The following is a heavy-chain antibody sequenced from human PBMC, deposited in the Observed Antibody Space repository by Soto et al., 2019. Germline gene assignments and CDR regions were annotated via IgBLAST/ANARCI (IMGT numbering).Heavy chain of an antibody. J-gene: IGHJ6*02. D-gene: IGHD6-13*01. CDR1: GESVGRGTNY. CDR2: IFDAATA. CDR3: ARDRRGRADGFIYYYGMDV. Sequence: QVQLQESGPGLMKPSGTLSLICSVSGESVGRGTNYWSWVRQAPGRGLEWIGYIFDAATAIYNPSIESRVSISLDADKTQVSLKLTSVTAADTAIYYCARDRRGRADGFIYYYGMDVWGQGTSVTVSS. V-gene: IGHV4-61*01.